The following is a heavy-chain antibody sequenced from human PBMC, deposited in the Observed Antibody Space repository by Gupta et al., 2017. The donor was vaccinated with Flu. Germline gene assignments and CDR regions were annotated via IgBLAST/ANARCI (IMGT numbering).Heavy chain of an antibody. CDR1: GGSINRNPYY. CDR2: IYYSGNT. CDR3: ARHFVGYCSGGTCFDENDY. V-gene: IGHV4-39*01. D-gene: IGHD2-15*01. J-gene: IGHJ4*02. Sequence: QLQLQESGPGLVEPSETLSLTCIVSGGSINRNPYYWGWIRQPPGKGLEWIGSIYYSGNTYYNQSLKSRGTISVDTSKNQVSLKLTSVTAAKTAVYFCARHFVGYCSGGTCFDENDYWGQGALVTVSS.